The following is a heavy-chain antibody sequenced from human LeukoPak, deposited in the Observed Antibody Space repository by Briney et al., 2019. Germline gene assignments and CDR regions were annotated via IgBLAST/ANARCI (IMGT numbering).Heavy chain of an antibody. CDR2: IIPIFGTA. Sequence: SVKVSCKASGGTFSSYAISWVRQATGQGLEWMGGIIPIFGTANYAQKFQGRVTITADESTGTAYMELSSLRSEDTAVYYCARDYYGSGSYYIYWGQGTLVTVSS. D-gene: IGHD3-10*01. J-gene: IGHJ4*02. V-gene: IGHV1-69*01. CDR3: ARDYYGSGSYYIY. CDR1: GGTFSSYA.